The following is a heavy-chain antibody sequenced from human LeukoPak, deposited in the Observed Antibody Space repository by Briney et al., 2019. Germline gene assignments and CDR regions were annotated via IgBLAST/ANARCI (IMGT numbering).Heavy chain of an antibody. CDR2: IIPIIGTA. D-gene: IGHD6-19*01. V-gene: IGHV1-69*13. Sequence: SLKISCTASGVTFISYAISWVRHAPGQGLEWMGGIIPIIGTANYAQKFQGRVRSTGDESTSTAYMQLSSLRSEDTAVYYCAREWIAVAGLVGTLFDYWGQGTLVTVSS. CDR3: AREWIAVAGLVGTLFDY. CDR1: GVTFISYA. J-gene: IGHJ4*02.